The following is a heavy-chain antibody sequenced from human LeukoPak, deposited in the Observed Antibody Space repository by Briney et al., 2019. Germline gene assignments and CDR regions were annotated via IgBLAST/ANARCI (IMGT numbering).Heavy chain of an antibody. D-gene: IGHD6-13*01. J-gene: IGHJ4*02. CDR2: IKQDGSEK. V-gene: IGHV3-7*03. CDR3: ARVKEQQLIFDY. CDR1: GFTFSNYS. Sequence: GGSLRLSCAASGFTFSNYSMNWVRQAPGKGLEWVANIKQDGSEKYYVDSVKGRFTISRDNAKNSLYLQMNSLRAEDTAVYYCARVKEQQLIFDYWGQGTLVTVSS.